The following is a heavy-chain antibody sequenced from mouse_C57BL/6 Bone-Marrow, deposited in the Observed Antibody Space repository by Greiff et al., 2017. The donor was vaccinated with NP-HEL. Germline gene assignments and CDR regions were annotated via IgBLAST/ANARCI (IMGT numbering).Heavy chain of an antibody. D-gene: IGHD2-5*01. J-gene: IGHJ4*01. CDR2: IYPGDGDT. CDR3: ARTGYSNPPYAMDY. Sequence: QVQLQQSGPELVKPGASVKISCKASGYAFSSSWMNWVKQRPGKGLEWIGRIYPGDGDTNYNGKFKGKATLTADKSSSTAYMQLSSLTSEDSAVYFCARTGYSNPPYAMDYWGQGTSVTVSS. CDR1: GYAFSSSW. V-gene: IGHV1-82*01.